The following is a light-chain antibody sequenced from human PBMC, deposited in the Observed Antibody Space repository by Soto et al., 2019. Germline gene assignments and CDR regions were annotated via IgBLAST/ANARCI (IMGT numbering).Light chain of an antibody. CDR3: KQCGYSWT. CDR2: DTS. J-gene: IGKJ1*01. Sequence: EIVLTQSPATLSLSPGERATLSCRASQSLSNFLVWYQQKPGQAPRLLLYDTSNRATGIPDRFSGSGSGTDFTLTISSLEPEDSAVYYCKQCGYSWTFGQASKVEIQ. V-gene: IGKV3-11*01. CDR1: QSLSNF.